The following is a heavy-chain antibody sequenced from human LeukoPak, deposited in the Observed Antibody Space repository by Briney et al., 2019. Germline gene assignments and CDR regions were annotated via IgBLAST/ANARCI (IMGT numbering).Heavy chain of an antibody. CDR2: IYYSGST. CDR3: ASSIAAAGSRSAWFDP. J-gene: IGHJ5*02. Sequence: SETLSLTCTVSGGSISSGDYYWSWIRQPPGKGLEWIRYIYYSGSTYYNPSLKSRVTISVDTSKNQFSLKLSSVTAADTAVYYCASSIAAAGSRSAWFDPWGQGTLVTVSS. D-gene: IGHD6-13*01. V-gene: IGHV4-30-4*08. CDR1: GGSISSGDYY.